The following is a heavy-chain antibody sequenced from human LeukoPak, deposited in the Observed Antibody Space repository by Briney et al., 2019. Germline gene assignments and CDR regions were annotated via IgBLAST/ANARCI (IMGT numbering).Heavy chain of an antibody. J-gene: IGHJ4*03. CDR1: GFTVNSNY. Sequence: GGSLRLSCAASGFTVNSNYMSWVRQAPGKGLERVSIIYKDGRTYYADSVKGRFTISRDNAKNSLYLQINSLRADDTGVYYCAREFGYRGYIDYWGLGTLVTVSS. CDR2: IYKDGRT. D-gene: IGHD5-12*01. CDR3: AREFGYRGYIDY. V-gene: IGHV3-53*01.